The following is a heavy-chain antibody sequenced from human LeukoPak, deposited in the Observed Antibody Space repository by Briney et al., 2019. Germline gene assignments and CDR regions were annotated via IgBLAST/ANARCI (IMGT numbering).Heavy chain of an antibody. Sequence: ASVKVSXKASGGTFSSYAISWVRQAPGQGLEWMGGIIPIFGTANYAQKFQGRVTITADESTSTAYMELSSLRSEDTAVYYCPRYSSSPLYYFDYWGQGTLVTVSS. J-gene: IGHJ4*02. V-gene: IGHV1-69*13. CDR2: IIPIFGTA. CDR1: GGTFSSYA. CDR3: PRYSSSPLYYFDY. D-gene: IGHD6-6*01.